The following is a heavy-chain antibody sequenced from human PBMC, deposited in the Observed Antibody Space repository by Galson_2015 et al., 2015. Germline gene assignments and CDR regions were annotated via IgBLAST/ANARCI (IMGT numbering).Heavy chain of an antibody. D-gene: IGHD6-19*01. Sequence: LQTLSLTCTVSGGSISSAGYYWSWIRQHPGKGLEWIGYIYYSGSTYYNPSLRSLATISIDTSKNQFSLKLSSVTAADTAVFYCARVVAGDDSFDIWGQGTKVTVSS. CDR2: IYYSGST. J-gene: IGHJ3*02. CDR1: GGSISSAGYY. V-gene: IGHV4-31*01. CDR3: ARVVAGDDSFDI.